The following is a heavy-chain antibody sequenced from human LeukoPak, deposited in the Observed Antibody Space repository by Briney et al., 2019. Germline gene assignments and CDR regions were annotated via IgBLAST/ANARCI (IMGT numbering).Heavy chain of an antibody. D-gene: IGHD2-21*01. Sequence: ALRLSCAASGFSFSSYAMHWVRQAPGKGLEWVSGISWNSGSIGYADSVKGRFTISRDNAKNSLYLQMNSLRAEDTALYYCAKDHRGYYYYGMDVWGQGTTVTVSS. CDR3: AKDHRGYYYYGMDV. CDR1: GFSFSSYA. J-gene: IGHJ6*02. V-gene: IGHV3-9*01. CDR2: ISWNSGSI.